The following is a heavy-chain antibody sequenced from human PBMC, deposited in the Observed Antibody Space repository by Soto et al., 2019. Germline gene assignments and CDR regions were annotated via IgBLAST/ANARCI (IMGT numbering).Heavy chain of an antibody. Sequence: QVQLVESGGGLVKPGGSLRLSCAASGFTFSDYYMSWIRQAPGKGLEWVSYISSSGSTIYYADSVKGRFTISRDNAKNSLYLQMNSLRAEDTAVYYCARDQCSGGSCYLRYYYYYYMDVWGKGTTVTVSS. V-gene: IGHV3-11*01. J-gene: IGHJ6*03. CDR3: ARDQCSGGSCYLRYYYYYYMDV. CDR1: GFTFSDYY. D-gene: IGHD2-15*01. CDR2: ISSSGSTI.